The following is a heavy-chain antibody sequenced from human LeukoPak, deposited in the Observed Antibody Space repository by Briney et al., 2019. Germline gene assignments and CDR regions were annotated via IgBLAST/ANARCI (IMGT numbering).Heavy chain of an antibody. V-gene: IGHV3-30*02. CDR1: GFTFSSYG. Sequence: GGSLRLSCAASGFTFSSYGMHWVRQAPGKGLEWVAFIRYDGSNKYYADSVKGRFTISRDNSKNTLYLQMNSLRAEDTAVYYCARDPTGHSGYDYYYYYYMDVWGKGTTVTISS. CDR2: IRYDGSNK. D-gene: IGHD5-12*01. J-gene: IGHJ6*03. CDR3: ARDPTGHSGYDYYYYYYMDV.